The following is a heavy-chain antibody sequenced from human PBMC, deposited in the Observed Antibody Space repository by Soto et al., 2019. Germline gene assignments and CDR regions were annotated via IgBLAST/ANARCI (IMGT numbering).Heavy chain of an antibody. J-gene: IGHJ6*02. D-gene: IGHD3-10*02. CDR2: INPKFGDT. CDR1: GYTFTAYY. V-gene: IGHV1-2*02. CDR3: ARNMDYYYGRGSGNGHGV. Sequence: QVQLVQSGAEVKEPGDSVRVSCEASGYTFTAYYIHWVRQAPGQGLEWMGWINPKFGDTTYAQDLQGRVSMTRDMSIRTVYMELSSLTSDDTAIYYCARNMDYYYGRGSGNGHGVWGQGTTVTVFS.